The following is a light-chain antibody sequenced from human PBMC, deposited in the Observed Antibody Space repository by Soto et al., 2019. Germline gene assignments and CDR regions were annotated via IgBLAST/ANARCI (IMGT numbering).Light chain of an antibody. CDR2: DAS. Sequence: ESVLRQSPGTVALSPGQRATLSCRASQSVSNNYLAWYQQKPGQAPRLLIYDASVRATGIPDRFSGSGSGTDFTLTISRLEPEDFAVYYCQQYGSAINFGQGTRLEIK. J-gene: IGKJ5*01. CDR1: QSVSNNY. CDR3: QQYGSAIN. V-gene: IGKV3-20*01.